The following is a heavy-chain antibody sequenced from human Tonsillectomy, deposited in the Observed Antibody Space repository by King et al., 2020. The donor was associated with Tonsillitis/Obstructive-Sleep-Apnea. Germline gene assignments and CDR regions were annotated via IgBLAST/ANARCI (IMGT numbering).Heavy chain of an antibody. CDR2: INHSGST. J-gene: IGHJ6*03. V-gene: IGHV4-34*01. CDR3: ARGRRGYSSGWYAYRSQHYYYYYMDV. CDR1: GGSFSGYY. D-gene: IGHD6-19*01. Sequence: VQLQQWGAGLLKPSETLSLTCAVYGGSFSGYYWSWIRQPPGKGLEWIGEINHSGSTNYNPSLKSRVTISVDTSKNQFSLKLSSVTAADTAVYYCARGRRGYSSGWYAYRSQHYYYYYMDVWGKGTTVTVSS.